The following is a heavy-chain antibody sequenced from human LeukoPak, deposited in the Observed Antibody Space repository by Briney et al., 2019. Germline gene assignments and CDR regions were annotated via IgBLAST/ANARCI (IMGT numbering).Heavy chain of an antibody. CDR1: GFTFSDSA. V-gene: IGHV3-73*01. Sequence: GGSLRLSCVVSGFTFSDSAMHWVRQASGKGLEWVGRIRSKANGYATAYAASVKGRFTFSRDDSKNTAYLQMNSLKTEDTAVYYCAKRDYWGQGTLVTVSS. CDR2: IRSKANGYAT. J-gene: IGHJ4*02. CDR3: AKRDY.